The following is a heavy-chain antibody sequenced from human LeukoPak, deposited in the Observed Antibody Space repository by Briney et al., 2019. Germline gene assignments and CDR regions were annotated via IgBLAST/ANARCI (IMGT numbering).Heavy chain of an antibody. CDR1: GFTFSSYG. D-gene: IGHD1-7*01. Sequence: GGSLRLSCAASGFTFSSYGMHWVRQAPGKGLEWVAFIRYDGSNKYYADSMKGRFTISRDNSKNTLYLQMNSLRAEDTAVYYCAKGGTTEYYFDYWGQGTLVTVSS. V-gene: IGHV3-30*02. CDR3: AKGGTTEYYFDY. J-gene: IGHJ4*02. CDR2: IRYDGSNK.